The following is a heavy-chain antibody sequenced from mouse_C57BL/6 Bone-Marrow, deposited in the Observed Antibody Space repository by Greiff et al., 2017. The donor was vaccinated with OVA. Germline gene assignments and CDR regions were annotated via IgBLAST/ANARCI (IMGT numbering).Heavy chain of an antibody. CDR3: TRDRGYYGTSAMYY. V-gene: IGHV5-9-1*02. CDR2: ISSGGDYI. D-gene: IGHD1-1*01. Sequence: EVNVVESGEGLVKPGGSLKLSCAASGFTFSSYAMSWVRQTPEKRLEWVAYISSGGDYIYYADTVKGRFTISRDNARNTLYLQMSSLKSEDTAMYYCTRDRGYYGTSAMYYWGQGTSVTVSS. J-gene: IGHJ4*01. CDR1: GFTFSSYA.